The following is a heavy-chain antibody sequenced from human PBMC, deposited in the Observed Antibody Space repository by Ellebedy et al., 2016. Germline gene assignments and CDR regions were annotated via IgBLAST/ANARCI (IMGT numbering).Heavy chain of an antibody. J-gene: IGHJ4*02. D-gene: IGHD5/OR15-5a*01. Sequence: GESLKISCATSGFTFSDRGMTWVRQAPGKGLEWVATISSGRNGYYAGSVKGRFTISRDNGKNSVFLQMNSLRVDDTAFYYCATFLEGVSDYWGQGTLVTVSS. V-gene: IGHV3-69-1*02. CDR2: ISSGRNG. CDR3: ATFLEGVSDY. CDR1: GFTFSDRG.